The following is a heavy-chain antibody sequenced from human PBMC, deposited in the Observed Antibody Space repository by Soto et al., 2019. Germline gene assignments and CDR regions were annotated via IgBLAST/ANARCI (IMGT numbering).Heavy chain of an antibody. Sequence: GGSLRLSCAASGFTFSSYAMHWVRQAPGKGLEWVAVISYDGSNKYYADSVKGRFTISRDNSKNTLYLQMNSLRAEDTAVYYCARHLTGIVGATRRGLDYWGQGTLVTVSS. CDR1: GFTFSSYA. CDR3: ARHLTGIVGATRRGLDY. CDR2: ISYDGSNK. J-gene: IGHJ4*02. V-gene: IGHV3-30-3*01. D-gene: IGHD1-26*01.